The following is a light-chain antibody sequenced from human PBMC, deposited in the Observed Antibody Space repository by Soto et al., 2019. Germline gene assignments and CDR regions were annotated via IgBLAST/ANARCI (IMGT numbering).Light chain of an antibody. V-gene: IGLV2-23*01. CDR2: EGS. CDR3: CSYAGSSTYV. CDR1: SSDVGRYNI. J-gene: IGLJ1*01. Sequence: SVLTQPASVSGSPGQSITISCTGTSSDVGRYNIVSWYQQYPGKAPKLMIYEGSKRPSGVSNRFSGSKSGNTASLTISGLQAEDEADYYCCSYAGSSTYVFGTGTKVTVL.